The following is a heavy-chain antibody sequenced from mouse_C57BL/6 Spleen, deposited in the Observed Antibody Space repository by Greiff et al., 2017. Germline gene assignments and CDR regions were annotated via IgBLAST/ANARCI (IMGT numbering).Heavy chain of an antibody. J-gene: IGHJ2*01. CDR1: GYTFTSYW. V-gene: IGHV1-50*01. CDR3: ARREAY. CDR2: IDPSDSYT. Sequence: QVQLQQPGAELVKPGASVKLSCKASGYTFTSYWMQWVKQRPGQGLEWIGEIDPSDSYTNYNHKFKGKATLTVDTSSSTAYMQLSSLTSEDSAVYYCARREAYWGQGTTLTVSS.